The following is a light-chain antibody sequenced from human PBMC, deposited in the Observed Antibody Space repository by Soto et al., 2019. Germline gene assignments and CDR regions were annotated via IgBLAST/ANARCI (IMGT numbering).Light chain of an antibody. CDR1: HSIKTSF. CDR3: QYYGTSAIT. V-gene: IGKV3-20*01. Sequence: EIVLTQSPGTLSLSPGDRATLSCRASHSIKTSFLAWFQQKPGQAPRLLIYAASTRATGIPDRFSGSASETDFTLTINRLEPEDFAVYYCQYYGTSAITFGQGTRLEIK. J-gene: IGKJ5*01. CDR2: AAS.